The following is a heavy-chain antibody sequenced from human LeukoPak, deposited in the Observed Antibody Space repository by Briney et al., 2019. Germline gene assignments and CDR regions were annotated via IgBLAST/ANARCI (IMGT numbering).Heavy chain of an antibody. V-gene: IGHV3-23*01. D-gene: IGHD3-10*01. CDR3: AKVAGSGSYYNGFDS. Sequence: GGSLRLSCAASGFTFNNNAMSGVRQAPGKGLEWVSGISGSGGSAYYADSVKGRFTISRDISKDTLYLEMNSLRAEDTAVYYCAKVAGSGSYYNGFDSWGQGTLVTVST. J-gene: IGHJ4*02. CDR2: ISGSGGSA. CDR1: GFTFNNNA.